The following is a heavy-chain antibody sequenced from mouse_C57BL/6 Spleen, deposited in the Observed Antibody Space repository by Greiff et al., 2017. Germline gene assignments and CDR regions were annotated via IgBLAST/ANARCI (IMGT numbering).Heavy chain of an antibody. D-gene: IGHD2-1*01. CDR2: IDPSDSYT. V-gene: IGHV1-50*01. CDR3: ARLMGYYGNYVDYAVDY. CDR1: GYTFTSYW. J-gene: IGHJ4*01. Sequence: QVQLQQPGAELVKPGASVKLSCKASGYTFTSYWMQWVKQRPGQGLEWIGEIDPSDSYTNYNQKFKGKATLTVDTSSSTAYMQISSLTSEDSAVYYGARLMGYYGNYVDYAVDYWGQGTSVTV.